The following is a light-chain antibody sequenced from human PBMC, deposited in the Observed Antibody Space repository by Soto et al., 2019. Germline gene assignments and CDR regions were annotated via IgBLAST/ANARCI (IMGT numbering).Light chain of an antibody. J-gene: IGLJ1*01. CDR2: LND. Sequence: QSVLTHPPSLSATPGQRVNISCSGSFSNIGDNAVNWYQQLPGAAPKLLIYLNDQRPSGVPDRFSGSKSGTSAFLAISGLQSEDEADYYCAAWDDSLNALFGTGTKLTVL. CDR3: AAWDDSLNAL. V-gene: IGLV1-44*01. CDR1: FSNIGDNA.